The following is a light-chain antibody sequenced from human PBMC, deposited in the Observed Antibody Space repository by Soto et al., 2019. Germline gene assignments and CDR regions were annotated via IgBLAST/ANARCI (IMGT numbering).Light chain of an antibody. CDR3: QQSYSTPQWT. Sequence: DVQMTQSPSSLPASVGDRVIITCRASQSISNHLNWYQQKPGKAPKLLIFAASSLQSGVPSRFSGSRSGPDFTLTISSLQPEDFATYYCQQSYSTPQWTFGQGTKVDIK. CDR1: QSISNH. CDR2: AAS. J-gene: IGKJ1*01. V-gene: IGKV1-39*01.